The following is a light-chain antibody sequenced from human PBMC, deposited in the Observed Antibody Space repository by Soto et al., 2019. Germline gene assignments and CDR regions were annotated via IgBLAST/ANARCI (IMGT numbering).Light chain of an antibody. CDR3: QQHNNWPPV. Sequence: EIVLTQSPATLSLSPGERATLSCRASQSVSNYLAWYQQKPGQAPRLLIYDASSRATGISDRFSGSGYGTDFALTISSLEPEDFAVYYCQQHNNWPPVFGQGNKLEIK. V-gene: IGKV3-11*01. CDR1: QSVSNY. CDR2: DAS. J-gene: IGKJ2*01.